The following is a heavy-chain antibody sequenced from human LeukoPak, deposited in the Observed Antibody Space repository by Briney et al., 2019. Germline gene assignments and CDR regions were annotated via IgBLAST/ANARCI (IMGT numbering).Heavy chain of an antibody. Sequence: GGSLRLSCAASGFTFSSYSMNWVRQAPGKGLEWVSSISSSSSYIYYADSVKGRFTISRDNAKNSLYLQMNGLRAEDTAVYYCARGSAAAGTSNVEDWGQGTLVTVSS. CDR2: ISSSSSYI. J-gene: IGHJ4*02. CDR3: ARGSAAAGTSNVED. D-gene: IGHD6-13*01. CDR1: GFTFSSYS. V-gene: IGHV3-21*01.